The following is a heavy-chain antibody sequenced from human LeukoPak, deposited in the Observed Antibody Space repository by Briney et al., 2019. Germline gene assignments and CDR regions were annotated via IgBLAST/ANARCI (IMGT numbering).Heavy chain of an antibody. J-gene: IGHJ2*01. CDR2: ISSSSSYI. D-gene: IGHD6-19*01. V-gene: IGHV3-21*04. CDR3: AKETQQWLVQYFDL. CDR1: GFTFSSYS. Sequence: PGGSLRLSCAASGFTFSSYSMNWVRQAPGKGLEWVSSISSSSSYIYYADSVKGRFTISRDNAKNSLYLQMNSLRAEDTALYYCAKETQQWLVQYFDLWGRGTLVTVSS.